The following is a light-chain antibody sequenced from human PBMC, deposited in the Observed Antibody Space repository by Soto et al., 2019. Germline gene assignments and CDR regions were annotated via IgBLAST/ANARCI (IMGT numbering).Light chain of an antibody. V-gene: IGLV2-8*01. CDR1: SSDVGGYNY. Sequence: QSVLTQPPSASGSPGQSVTISCTGTSSDVGGYNYVSWYQQHPGKAPKLMIYEVSKRPSGVPDRFSGSKSGNPASLTVSGLQAEDEDDYYCSSYAGSNNYVFGTGTKVTVL. CDR3: SSYAGSNNYV. J-gene: IGLJ1*01. CDR2: EVS.